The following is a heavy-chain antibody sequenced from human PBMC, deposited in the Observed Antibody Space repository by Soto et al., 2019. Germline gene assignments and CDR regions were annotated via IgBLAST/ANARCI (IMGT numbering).Heavy chain of an antibody. D-gene: IGHD1-1*01. CDR2: ISSSLGHT. V-gene: IGHV3-11*03. Sequence: GGSLRLSCVASGFDFSDFHISWVRQAPGKGLEWISYISSSLGHTDYAESVKGRFTISRDNAKSSVFLEMSDLRSDDTAVYYCAANWNFGLNFWGQGALVTVSS. J-gene: IGHJ4*02. CDR3: AANWNFGLNF. CDR1: GFDFSDFH.